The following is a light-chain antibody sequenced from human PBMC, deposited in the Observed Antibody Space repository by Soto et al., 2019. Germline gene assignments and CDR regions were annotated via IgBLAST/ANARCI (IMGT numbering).Light chain of an antibody. Sequence: EAVLTQSQATLSVSPGEGATLSCRASQNVATNLAWYQQRPGQAPRLLIYGASKRAIGLPARFSGSGSGTEFTLTITSLQSEDFAVYYCQQYNNWPQTFGQGTKVDIK. CDR3: QQYNNWPQT. V-gene: IGKV3-15*01. J-gene: IGKJ1*01. CDR2: GAS. CDR1: QNVATN.